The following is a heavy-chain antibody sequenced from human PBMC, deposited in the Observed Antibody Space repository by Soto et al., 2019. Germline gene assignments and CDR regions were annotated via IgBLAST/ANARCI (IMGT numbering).Heavy chain of an antibody. CDR3: AKDMITFGGVIVSYFQH. J-gene: IGHJ1*01. CDR2: ISGSGGST. Sequence: GGSLRLSCAASGFTFSSYAMSWVRQAPGKGLEWVSAISGSGGSTYYADSVKGRFTISRDNSKNTLYLQMNSLRAEDTAVYYCAKDMITFGGVIVSYFQHWGQGTLVTVS. CDR1: GFTFSSYA. D-gene: IGHD3-16*02. V-gene: IGHV3-23*01.